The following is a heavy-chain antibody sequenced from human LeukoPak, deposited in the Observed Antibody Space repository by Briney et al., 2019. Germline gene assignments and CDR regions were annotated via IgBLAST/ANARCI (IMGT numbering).Heavy chain of an antibody. J-gene: IGHJ4*02. CDR2: IYYTGIT. D-gene: IGHD4-17*01. V-gene: IGHV4-39*01. CDR1: GGSIGSTAYY. CDR3: VGRRGDGDYRPEY. Sequence: PSETLSLTCSVSGGSIGSTAYYWGWIRQPPGKGLKWIGSIYYTGITYYNPSLKSRVTISLGTSRNQFSLKPNSVTAPETAVYYCVGRRGDGDYRPEYWGQGTLVTVSS.